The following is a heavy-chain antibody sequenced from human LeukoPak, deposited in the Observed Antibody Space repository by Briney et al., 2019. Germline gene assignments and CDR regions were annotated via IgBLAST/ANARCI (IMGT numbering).Heavy chain of an antibody. Sequence: GGSLRLSCAASGFTFSSYAMSWVRQAPGQGLEWVSSISHNSGSIHYTDSVKGRFTITRDNSKNTLYLQMNSLRAEDTAVYYCARDLEDYYGSGSYYMDVWGKGTTVTISS. CDR3: ARDLEDYYGSGSYYMDV. J-gene: IGHJ6*03. CDR1: GFTFSSYA. V-gene: IGHV3-23*01. CDR2: ISHNSGSI. D-gene: IGHD3-10*01.